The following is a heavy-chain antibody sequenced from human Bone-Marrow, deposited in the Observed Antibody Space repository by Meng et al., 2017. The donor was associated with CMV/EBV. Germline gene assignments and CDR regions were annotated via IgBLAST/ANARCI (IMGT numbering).Heavy chain of an antibody. D-gene: IGHD1-26*01. Sequence: GESLKISCAASGFTFSSYSMNWVRQAPGKGLEWVSYISSSSSTIYYADSVKGRFTISRENDKNTLYLQMNSMRAEDTAVYYCARAPLGAGLGFWGQGTLVTVSS. J-gene: IGHJ4*02. V-gene: IGHV3-48*04. CDR3: ARAPLGAGLGF. CDR1: GFTFSSYS. CDR2: ISSSSSTI.